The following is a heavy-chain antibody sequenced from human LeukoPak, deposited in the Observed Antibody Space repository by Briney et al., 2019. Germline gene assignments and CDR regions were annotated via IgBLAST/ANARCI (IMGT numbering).Heavy chain of an antibody. J-gene: IGHJ4*02. D-gene: IGHD2-2*02. CDR1: GFTFSTNA. Sequence: GGSLRLSCAASGFTFSTNAMHWVRQAPGKGLEYVSAITSKGGSTYYAKSVKGRFTIARDNSKNTLYLQMGSLRPENMAVYYCAREYCSGTSGHRTIDYWGQGTLVTVSS. V-gene: IGHV3-64*01. CDR3: AREYCSGTSGHRTIDY. CDR2: ITSKGGST.